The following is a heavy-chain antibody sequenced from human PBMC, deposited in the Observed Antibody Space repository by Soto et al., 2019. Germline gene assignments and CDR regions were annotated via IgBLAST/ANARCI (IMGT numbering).Heavy chain of an antibody. CDR3: ARILGYCSGGSCDY. J-gene: IGHJ4*02. D-gene: IGHD2-15*01. CDR1: GYTFTSYA. V-gene: IGHV1-3*01. CDR2: INAGNGNT. Sequence: QVQLVQSGAEVKKPGASVKVSYKASGYTFTSYAMHWVRQAPGQRLEWMGWINAGNGNTKYSQKFQGRVTITRDTSASTAYMELSSLRSEDTAVYYCARILGYCSGGSCDYWGQGTLVTVSS.